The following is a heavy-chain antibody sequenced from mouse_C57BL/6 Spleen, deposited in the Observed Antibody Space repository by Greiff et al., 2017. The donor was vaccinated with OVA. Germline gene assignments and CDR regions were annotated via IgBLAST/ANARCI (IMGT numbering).Heavy chain of an antibody. J-gene: IGHJ2*01. D-gene: IGHD1-2*01. CDR3: ARGPSLPPFDY. Sequence: VQLQQPGAELVRPGSSVKLSCKASGYTFTSYWMHWVKQRPIQGLEWIGNIDPSDSETHYNQKFKDKATLTVDKSSSTAYMQLSSLTSEDSAVYYCARGPSLPPFDYWGQGTTLTVSS. CDR1: GYTFTSYW. CDR2: IDPSDSET. V-gene: IGHV1-52*01.